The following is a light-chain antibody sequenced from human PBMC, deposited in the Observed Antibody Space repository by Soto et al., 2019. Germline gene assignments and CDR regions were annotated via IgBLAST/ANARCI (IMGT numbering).Light chain of an antibody. CDR2: DVT. V-gene: IGLV2-8*01. Sequence: QPVLTQPPSASGSPGQSVTISCTGTSSDVGGYTYVSWYQQHPGKAPKLLIHDVTERPSGVPDRFSGSRSDSTASLTVSGLQAEDEADYYCSSYAGNDIVLFGGGTQLTVL. CDR1: SSDVGGYTY. CDR3: SSYAGNDIVL. J-gene: IGLJ2*01.